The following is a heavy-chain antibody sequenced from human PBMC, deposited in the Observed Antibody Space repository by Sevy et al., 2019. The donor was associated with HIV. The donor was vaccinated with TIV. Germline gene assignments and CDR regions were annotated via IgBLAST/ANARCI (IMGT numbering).Heavy chain of an antibody. CDR1: GGTFSSYA. D-gene: IGHD6-13*01. Sequence: ASVKVSCKASGGTFSSYAISWVRQAPGQGLEWMGGIIPIFGTANYAQKFQGRVTITADKSTSTAYMELNSLRSEDTAVYYCAREVAAAGTRYFDYWGQGTLVTVSS. CDR2: IIPIFGTA. CDR3: AREVAAAGTRYFDY. V-gene: IGHV1-69*06. J-gene: IGHJ4*02.